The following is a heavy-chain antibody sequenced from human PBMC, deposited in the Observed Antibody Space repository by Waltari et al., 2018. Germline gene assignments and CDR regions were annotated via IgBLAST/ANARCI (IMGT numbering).Heavy chain of an antibody. V-gene: IGHV3-23*01. CDR3: AKDSMTTVPYYFDY. Sequence: EVQLLDSGGGWVQPGGSLRLSCAASEFTFSTYAMSWVRPAPGKGLEWVSGISGSGASTYYADSVKGRFTISRDNSKNTLYLQMNSLRAEDTAIYYCAKDSMTTVPYYFDYWGQGTLVTVSS. CDR1: EFTFSTYA. D-gene: IGHD4-17*01. CDR2: ISGSGAST. J-gene: IGHJ4*02.